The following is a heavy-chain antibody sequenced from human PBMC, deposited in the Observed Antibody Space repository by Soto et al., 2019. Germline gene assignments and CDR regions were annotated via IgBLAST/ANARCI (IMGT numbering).Heavy chain of an antibody. Sequence: SETLSLTCTVSGGSIISYYWSWILQPPGKGLEWIGYIYYSGSTNYNPSLKSRVTISVDTSKNQFSLKLSSVTAADTAVYYCARTPTPWGQGTLVTVSS. CDR2: IYYSGST. CDR1: GGSIISYY. D-gene: IGHD1-26*01. CDR3: ARTPTP. J-gene: IGHJ5*02. V-gene: IGHV4-59*12.